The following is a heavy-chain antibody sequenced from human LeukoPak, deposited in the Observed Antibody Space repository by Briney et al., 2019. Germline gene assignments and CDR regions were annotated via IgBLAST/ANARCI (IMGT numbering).Heavy chain of an antibody. CDR2: ISYDGGNK. CDR3: ARKDYYDSGGFARDYYSGMDV. V-gene: IGHV3-30*03. CDR1: GFTFSSYS. J-gene: IGHJ6*02. Sequence: GGSLKLSCAASGFTFSSYSMHWVRQAPGKGLEWVAIISYDGGNKFYADSVKGHFAVSRDNSKNTLYLQMNSLRGEDTAVYYCARKDYYDSGGFARDYYSGMDVWGQGTSVTVSS. D-gene: IGHD3-22*01.